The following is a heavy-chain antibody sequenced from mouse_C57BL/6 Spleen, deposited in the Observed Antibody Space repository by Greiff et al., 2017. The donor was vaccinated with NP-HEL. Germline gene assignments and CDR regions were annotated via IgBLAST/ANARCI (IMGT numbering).Heavy chain of an antibody. Sequence: EVKLMESGGGLVKPGGSLKLSCAASGFTFSDYGMHWVRQAPEKGLEWVAYISSGSSTIYYADTVKGRFTITRDNAKNTLCLQMTSLRSEDTAMYYCAREDYDVYWYFDVWGTGTTVTVSS. J-gene: IGHJ1*03. D-gene: IGHD2-4*01. V-gene: IGHV5-17*01. CDR2: ISSGSSTI. CDR1: GFTFSDYG. CDR3: AREDYDVYWYFDV.